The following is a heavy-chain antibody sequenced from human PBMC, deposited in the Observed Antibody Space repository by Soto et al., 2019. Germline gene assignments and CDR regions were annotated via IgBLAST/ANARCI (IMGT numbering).Heavy chain of an antibody. CDR3: AKGWKVLIGDV. D-gene: IGHD1-1*01. Sequence: VQLLESGGELVEPGGSLRLSCAFSGFTFSSYAMTWVRQAPGKGLEWVSAISGTGSVTYYADSVKGRFTISIDNSKNTPYLHMISLGADDTAIYYCAKGWKVLIGDVWGQGPTVTVSS. V-gene: IGHV3-23*01. J-gene: IGHJ6*02. CDR1: GFTFSSYA. CDR2: ISGTGSVT.